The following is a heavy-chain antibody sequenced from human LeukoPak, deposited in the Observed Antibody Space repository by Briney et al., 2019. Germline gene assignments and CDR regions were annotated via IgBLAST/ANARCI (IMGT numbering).Heavy chain of an antibody. CDR1: GYTFTGYY. D-gene: IGHD3-9*01. V-gene: IGHV1-2*02. CDR2: INPNSGGT. Sequence: PEASVKVSCKASGYTFTGYYMHWVRQAPGQGLEWMGWINPNSGGTNYAQKFQGRVTVTRDTSISTAYMELSRLRSDDTAVYYCARDPYYDILTGYFTQNSFDYWGQGTLVTVSS. CDR3: ARDPYYDILTGYFTQNSFDY. J-gene: IGHJ4*02.